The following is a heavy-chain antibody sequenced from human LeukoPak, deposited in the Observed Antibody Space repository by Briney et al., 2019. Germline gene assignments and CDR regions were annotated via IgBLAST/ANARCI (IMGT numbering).Heavy chain of an antibody. V-gene: IGHV4-59*01. Sequence: SETLSLTGTVSGGSMSGYFWSWIRQPPGKGLEWIGYIYYSGSTNYNPSLKSRVTISVDTSKNQFSLKLSSVTAADTAVYYCAGSITSSWYGDFQHWGQGTLVTVSS. CDR3: AGSITSSWYGDFQH. CDR1: GGSMSGYF. CDR2: IYYSGST. D-gene: IGHD6-13*01. J-gene: IGHJ1*01.